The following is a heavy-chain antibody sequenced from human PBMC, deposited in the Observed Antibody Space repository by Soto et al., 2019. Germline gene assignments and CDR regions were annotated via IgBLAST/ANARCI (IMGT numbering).Heavy chain of an antibody. CDR2: INHSGST. Sequence: QPPGKGLEWIGEINHSGSTNYNPSLKSRVTISVDTSKNQFSLKLSSVTAAATAVYYCALAVGGPPHFDYWGQGTLVNVSS. V-gene: IGHV4-34*01. J-gene: IGHJ4*02. CDR3: ALAVGGPPHFDY. D-gene: IGHD2-15*01.